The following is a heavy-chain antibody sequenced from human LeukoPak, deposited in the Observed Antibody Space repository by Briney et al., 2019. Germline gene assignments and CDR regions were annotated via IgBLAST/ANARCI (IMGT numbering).Heavy chain of an antibody. V-gene: IGHV3-23*01. CDR3: AKGLLSLPPPCDF. Sequence: GGSLRLSCAASGFTFSTYAMSWVRQAPGKGLQWVSTINGNGDFTYYADSVKGRFTISRDNSKNTLYLQMNSLRAEDTAVYFCAKGLLSLPPPCDFWGQGTLVTVSS. D-gene: IGHD3-16*01. J-gene: IGHJ4*02. CDR1: GFTFSTYA. CDR2: INGNGDFT.